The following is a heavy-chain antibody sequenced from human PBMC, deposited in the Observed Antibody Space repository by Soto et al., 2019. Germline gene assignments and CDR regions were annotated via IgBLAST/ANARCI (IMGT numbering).Heavy chain of an antibody. CDR2: IYYSGST. D-gene: IGHD6-19*01. V-gene: IGHV4-59*11. CDR3: AKGNGWYYY. Sequence: QVPLQESGPGLVKPSETLSLTCTVSGDSMSNHYWSWIRQPPGKGLEWIGYIYYSGSTNYNPSLKSRVTISVDTSKNQFSLKLNSVTAADTAVYYCAKGNGWYYYWGQGTLVTVSS. CDR1: GDSMSNHY. J-gene: IGHJ4*02.